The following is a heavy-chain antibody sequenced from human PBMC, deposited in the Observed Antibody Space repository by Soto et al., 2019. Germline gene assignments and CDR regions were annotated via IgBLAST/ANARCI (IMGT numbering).Heavy chain of an antibody. CDR2: ISGSGGST. Sequence: GGSLRLSCAVSGFTFSSYAMSWVRQAPGKGLEWVSAISGSGGSTYYADSVKGRFTISRDNSKNTLYLQMNSLRAEDTAVYYCAKSRPPLRAAAGVLDYWGQGTLVTVSS. CDR3: AKSRPPLRAAAGVLDY. J-gene: IGHJ4*02. D-gene: IGHD6-13*01. CDR1: GFTFSSYA. V-gene: IGHV3-23*01.